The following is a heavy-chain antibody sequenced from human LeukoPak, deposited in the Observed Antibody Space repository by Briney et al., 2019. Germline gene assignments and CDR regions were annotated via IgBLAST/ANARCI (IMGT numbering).Heavy chain of an antibody. CDR1: GGSISSSSYY. D-gene: IGHD5-24*01. V-gene: IGHV4-39*01. CDR3: AILDRWLQFADY. Sequence: PSETLSLTCTVSGGSISSSSYYWGWLRQPPGKGLEWLGSIYYSGSTYYNPFLKSRVTISVNTSKNQCSLKLSSVTAADTAVYYCAILDRWLQFADYWGQGTLVTASS. J-gene: IGHJ4*02. CDR2: IYYSGST.